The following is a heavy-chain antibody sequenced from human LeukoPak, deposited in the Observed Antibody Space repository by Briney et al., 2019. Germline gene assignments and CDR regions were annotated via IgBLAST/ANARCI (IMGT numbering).Heavy chain of an antibody. CDR1: GFTFSSYA. V-gene: IGHV3-23*01. CDR3: AKWGVGRNYYYYYMDV. Sequence: GGSLRLSCAASGFTFSSYAMSWVREAPGKGLEWVSAISGSGGSTYYADSVKGRFTISRDNSKNTLYLQMNSLRAEDTAVYYCAKWGVGRNYYYYYMDVWGRGTTVTVSS. D-gene: IGHD3-16*01. J-gene: IGHJ6*03. CDR2: ISGSGGST.